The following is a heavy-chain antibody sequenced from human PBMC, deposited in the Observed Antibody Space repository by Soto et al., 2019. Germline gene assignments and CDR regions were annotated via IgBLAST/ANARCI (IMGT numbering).Heavy chain of an antibody. CDR3: GVWQYYYDSSGHRNWFDP. CDR1: GGYSSNGGYS. D-gene: IGHD3-22*01. CDR2: IYHSGST. J-gene: IGHJ5*02. Sequence: SETLSVTYAVAGGYSSNGGYSRSLIRKPPGKGLEWIGYIYHSGSTYYNPSLKSRVTISVDRSKNQFSLKLSSVTAADTAVYYCGVWQYYYDSSGHRNWFDPWGQGTLVPVSS. V-gene: IGHV4-30-2*01.